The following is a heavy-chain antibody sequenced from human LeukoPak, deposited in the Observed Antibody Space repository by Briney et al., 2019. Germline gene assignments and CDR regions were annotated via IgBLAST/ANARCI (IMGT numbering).Heavy chain of an antibody. Sequence: LETLSLTCTDPGGSICTYNWSWIRPPPGKGLEWVGYIYYSGGAKYNPSLKSRVTISIDTSKNQFSLKLSSVTAADTAVYYCARSFGSGNYFDYWGQGTLVTVSS. CDR2: IYYSGGA. D-gene: IGHD3-10*01. CDR1: GGSICTYN. J-gene: IGHJ4*02. V-gene: IGHV4-59*01. CDR3: ARSFGSGNYFDY.